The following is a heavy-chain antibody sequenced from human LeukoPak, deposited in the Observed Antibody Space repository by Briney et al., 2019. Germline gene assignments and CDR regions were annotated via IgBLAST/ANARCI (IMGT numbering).Heavy chain of an antibody. D-gene: IGHD3-10*01. Sequence: SETLSLTCTVPGGSISSYYWSWIRQPPGKGLEWIGYIYYSGSTNYNPSLKSRVTISVDTSKNQFSLKLSSVTAADTAVYYCARVDEFSWFDPWGQGTLVTVSS. CDR3: ARVDEFSWFDP. J-gene: IGHJ5*02. CDR1: GGSISSYY. V-gene: IGHV4-59*01. CDR2: IYYSGST.